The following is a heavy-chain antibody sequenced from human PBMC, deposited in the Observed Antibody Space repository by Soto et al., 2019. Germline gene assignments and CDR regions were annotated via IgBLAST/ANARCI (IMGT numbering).Heavy chain of an antibody. D-gene: IGHD3-10*01. CDR2: IYWDDDK. Sequence: PERVSVTQLHTVSCAGPGCSNSNRGVGVGWISQPPGKALEWLALIYWDDDKRYSPSLKSRLTITKDNSKNQVVLTMTNMDPVDTATYYFAHRRSTMVRGAPNWFDPWGQGTLVTVSS. J-gene: IGHJ5*02. V-gene: IGHV2-5*02. CDR3: AHRRSTMVRGAPNWFDP. CDR1: GCSNSNRGVG.